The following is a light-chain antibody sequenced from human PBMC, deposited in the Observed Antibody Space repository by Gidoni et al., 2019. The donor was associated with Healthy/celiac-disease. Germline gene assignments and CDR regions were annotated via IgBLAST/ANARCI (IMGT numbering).Light chain of an antibody. CDR3: QQYNSYST. J-gene: IGKJ3*01. Sequence: DIQMTQSPSTLSASVGDRVTITCRASQSISSWLAWYQQKPGKAPKLLIYKASSLESGVPSRFSGSGSGTEFTLTFSSLQPDDFATYYCQQYNSYSTVGPGTKVDIK. CDR2: KAS. CDR1: QSISSW. V-gene: IGKV1-5*03.